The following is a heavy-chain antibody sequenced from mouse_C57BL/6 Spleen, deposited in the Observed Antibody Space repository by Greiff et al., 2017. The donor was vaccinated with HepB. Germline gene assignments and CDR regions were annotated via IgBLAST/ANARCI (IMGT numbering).Heavy chain of an antibody. D-gene: IGHD4-1*01. V-gene: IGHV1-52*01. CDR1: GYTFTSYW. CDR2: IDPSDSET. J-gene: IGHJ3*01. CDR3: ARSTGAGDAGFAY. Sequence: QVQLQQPGAELVRPGSSVKLSCKASGYTFTSYWMHWVKQRPIQGLEWIGNIDPSDSETHYNQNFKDKATLTVDKSSSKAYMQLSSLTSEDSAVYYCARSTGAGDAGFAYWGQGTLVTVSA.